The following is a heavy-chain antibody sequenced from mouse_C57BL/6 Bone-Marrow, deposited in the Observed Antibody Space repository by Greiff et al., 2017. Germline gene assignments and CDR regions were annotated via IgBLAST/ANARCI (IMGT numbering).Heavy chain of an antibody. V-gene: IGHV1-55*01. CDR1: GYTFTSYW. CDR2: ISPGSGST. J-gene: IGHJ4*01. CDR3: ASYYCGSSYAMDY. D-gene: IGHD1-1*01. Sequence: QVQLQQPGAELVKPGASVKMSCKASGYTFTSYWITWVKQRPGQGLEWIGDISPGSGSTNYNEKFKSKATLTVDTSSSTAYMQLSSLTSEDSAVYYCASYYCGSSYAMDYWGQGTSVTVSS.